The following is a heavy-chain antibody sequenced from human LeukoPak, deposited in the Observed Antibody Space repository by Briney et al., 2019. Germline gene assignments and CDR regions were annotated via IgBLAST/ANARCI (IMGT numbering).Heavy chain of an antibody. V-gene: IGHV4-39*07. CDR1: GGSISSSSYY. D-gene: IGHD3-10*01. CDR3: ARETIMVRGVIAEYYYYMDV. CDR2: IYYSGST. Sequence: SETLSLTCTVSGGSISSSSYYWGWIRQPPGKGLEWIGSIYYSGSTFYNPSLKSRVTISVDTSKNQFSLKLSSVTAADTAVYYCARETIMVRGVIAEYYYYMDVWGKGTTVTISS. J-gene: IGHJ6*03.